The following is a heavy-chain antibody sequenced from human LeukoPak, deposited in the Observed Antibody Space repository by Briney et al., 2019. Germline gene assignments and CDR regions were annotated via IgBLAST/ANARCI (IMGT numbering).Heavy chain of an antibody. CDR2: ISGTGATT. Sequence: QPGGSLRLSCAASGFTFNNYAMSWVRQAPGEGLEWVSAISGTGATTYYADSVKGRFAISRDNSKNTLYLQMSSLRAEDTAVYYCAKDQRFGDLDDYRGQGTLVTVSS. D-gene: IGHD3-10*01. V-gene: IGHV3-23*01. CDR1: GFTFNNYA. J-gene: IGHJ4*02. CDR3: AKDQRFGDLDDY.